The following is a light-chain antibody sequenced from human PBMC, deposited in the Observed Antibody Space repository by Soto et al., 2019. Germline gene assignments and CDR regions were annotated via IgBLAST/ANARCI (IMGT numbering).Light chain of an antibody. V-gene: IGKV2-28*01. CDR3: MQALQTQWT. CDR2: LGS. CDR1: QSLAHSDGNTY. Sequence: DVVMTQPPLFLPVTLGQPASISCRSSQSLAHSDGNTYLDWYLQKPGQSPQLLIYLGSNRASGVPDRFSGSGSGTDFTLKISRVEAEDVGVYYCMQALQTQWTFGQGTKVDIK. J-gene: IGKJ1*01.